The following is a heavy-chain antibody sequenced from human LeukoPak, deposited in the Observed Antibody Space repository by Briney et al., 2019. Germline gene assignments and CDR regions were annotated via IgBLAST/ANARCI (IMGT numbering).Heavy chain of an antibody. V-gene: IGHV3-21*01. CDR1: GFTFSDYS. Sequence: GGSLRLSCAASGFTFSDYSMNWVRQAPGKGLELVSSISRSSRHVYYAGSVKGRFTISRDNAKNSLYLQMNSLRAEDMAVYFCVRDLMGSGSTTAYLHHWGQGTLVTVSS. D-gene: IGHD1-1*01. CDR2: ISRSSRHV. CDR3: VRDLMGSGSTTAYLHH. J-gene: IGHJ1*01.